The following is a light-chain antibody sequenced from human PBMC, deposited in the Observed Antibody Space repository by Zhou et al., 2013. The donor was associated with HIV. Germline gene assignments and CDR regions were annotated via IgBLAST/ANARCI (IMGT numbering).Light chain of an antibody. CDR1: ETVGRS. CDR2: KTS. V-gene: IGKV1-5*03. CDR3: QQSYSTLIT. Sequence: IQMTQSPSIVSAFPGDRVTITCRANETVGRSLAWYQQKLGKAPTLLIYKTSTLETGVPSRFSGSGSGIDFTLTITGLQPDDLATYYCQQSYSTLITFGLGTRLEIK. J-gene: IGKJ5*01.